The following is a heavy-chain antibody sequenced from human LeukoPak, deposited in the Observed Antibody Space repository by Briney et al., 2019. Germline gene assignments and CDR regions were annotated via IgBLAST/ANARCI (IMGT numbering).Heavy chain of an antibody. CDR1: GYTFTAYY. V-gene: IGHV1-2*02. CDR2: INPNSGDT. CDR3: ARIYYSGSGSYYTFDY. J-gene: IGHJ4*02. D-gene: IGHD3-10*01. Sequence: ASVKVSCKASGYTFTAYYMHWVRRAPGQGLEWMGWINPNSGDTKYAQKYQGRVTMTRDTSISTAYMELSRLRSDDTAVYYCARIYYSGSGSYYTFDYWGQGTLVTVSS.